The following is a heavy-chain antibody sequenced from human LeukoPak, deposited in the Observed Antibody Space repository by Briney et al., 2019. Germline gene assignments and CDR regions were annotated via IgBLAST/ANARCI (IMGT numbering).Heavy chain of an antibody. CDR2: IYTSWST. J-gene: IGHJ4*02. CDR1: GGSISSYY. CDR3: ARDRYYYDTSDKFDY. Sequence: SETLSLTCTVSGGSISSYYWSWIRQPAGKGLEWLGRIYTSWSTNYNPSLKSRVTMSVDTAKNQFSLKLSSVTAADTAVYYCARDRYYYDTSDKFDYWGQGTLVTVSS. D-gene: IGHD3-22*01. V-gene: IGHV4-4*07.